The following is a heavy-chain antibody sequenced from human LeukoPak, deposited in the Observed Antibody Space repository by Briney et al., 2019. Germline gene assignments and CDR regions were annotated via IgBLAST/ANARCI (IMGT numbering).Heavy chain of an antibody. V-gene: IGHV3-9*01. J-gene: IGHJ4*02. D-gene: IGHD3-22*01. CDR3: AKDLSKYYDSSGLDDY. CDR1: GFTFDDYA. CDR2: ISWNSGSI. Sequence: PGGSLRLSCAASGFTFDDYAMHWVRHAPGKGLEWVSGISWNSGSIGYADSVKGRFTISRDNAKNSLYLQMNSLRAEDTALYYCAKDLSKYYDSSGLDDYWGQGTLVTVSS.